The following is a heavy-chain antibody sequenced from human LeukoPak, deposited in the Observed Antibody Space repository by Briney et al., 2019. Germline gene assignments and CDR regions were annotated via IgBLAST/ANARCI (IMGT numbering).Heavy chain of an antibody. CDR1: GGSISTYY. CDR2: IYTSGST. CDR3: ASLYYDNRVDY. V-gene: IGHV4-4*07. J-gene: IGHJ4*02. D-gene: IGHD3-16*01. Sequence: PSETLSLTCTVSGGSISTYYWSWIRQPAGKGLEWIGRIYTSGSTNYNPSLKSRVTMSVDTSKNQFSLKLSSVTAADTAVYYCASLYYDNRVDYWGQGTLVTVSS.